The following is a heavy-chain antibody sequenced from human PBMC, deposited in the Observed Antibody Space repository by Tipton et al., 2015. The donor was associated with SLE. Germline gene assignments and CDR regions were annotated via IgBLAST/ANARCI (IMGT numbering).Heavy chain of an antibody. CDR3: ARVRYCSGGSCPGFDY. D-gene: IGHD2-15*01. J-gene: IGHJ4*02. V-gene: IGHV4-31*03. Sequence: LRLSCTVSNGSISSAGYYWSWIRQHPGKGLEWIGYIYDSKSTYYNPSLKSRLTMSADTSKNQFSLKLSSVTAADTAVYYCARVRYCSGGSCPGFDYWGQGTLVTVSS. CDR2: IYDSKST. CDR1: NGSISSAGYY.